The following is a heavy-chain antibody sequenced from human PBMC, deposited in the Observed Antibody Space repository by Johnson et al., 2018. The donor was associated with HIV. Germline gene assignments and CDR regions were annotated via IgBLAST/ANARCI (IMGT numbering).Heavy chain of an antibody. V-gene: IGHV3-66*02. Sequence: EMQLVESGGGLVQPGGSLRLSCAASGFTVSSNYMSWVRQAPGKGLEWVSVIYSDDMTYYADSVKGRFIISRDNSKNTLFLQMNSLRTEDTAVYSCARKADAIDIWGQGTMVTVSS. CDR3: ARKADAIDI. CDR1: GFTVSSNY. J-gene: IGHJ3*02. CDR2: IYSDDMT.